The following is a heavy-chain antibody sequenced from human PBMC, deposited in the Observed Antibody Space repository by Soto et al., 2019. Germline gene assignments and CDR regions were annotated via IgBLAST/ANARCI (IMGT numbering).Heavy chain of an antibody. CDR1: GFSFSVYS. D-gene: IGHD3-3*02. CDR3: ARDHLWAFDY. J-gene: IGHJ4*02. Sequence: GGSLRLSCAASGFSFSVYSMNWVRQAPGKGLEWVSYINVRDGAINYVDSVKSRFTISIDIAKNSLYLQMNSLRDEDTAVYFCARDHLWAFDYWGQGVLVTVSS. CDR2: INVRDGAI. V-gene: IGHV3-48*02.